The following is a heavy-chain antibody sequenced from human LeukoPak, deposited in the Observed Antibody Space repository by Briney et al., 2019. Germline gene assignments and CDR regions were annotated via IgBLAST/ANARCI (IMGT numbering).Heavy chain of an antibody. J-gene: IGHJ3*02. CDR2: IKFSGST. CDR3: ARRNRVGATHRMLFAFDI. CDR1: GGSISSYC. Sequence: SETLSLTCTVPGGSISSYCWSWIRPPPGKGLEWIGEIKFSGSTNYNLSLKSRVSISVDTYKNQFSLNLSSVTAADTAVYYCARRNRVGATHRMLFAFDIWGQGTMVTVSS. V-gene: IGHV4-34*01. D-gene: IGHD1-26*01.